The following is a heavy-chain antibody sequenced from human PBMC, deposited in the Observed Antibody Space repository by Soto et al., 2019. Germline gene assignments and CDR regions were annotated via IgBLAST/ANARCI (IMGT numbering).Heavy chain of an antibody. V-gene: IGHV4-30-2*01. D-gene: IGHD2-15*01. J-gene: IGHJ4*02. CDR3: ARWQVVAAQH. CDR1: GGSISSGGYS. CDR2: IYHSGST. Sequence: QLQLQESGSGLVKPSQTLSLTCAVSGGSISSGGYSWSWIRQPPGKGLEWIGYIYHSGSTYYNPPLEIRVTRSADRSTNQCSLKLSSVTAADTAVYHCARWQVVAAQHWGQGTLVTVSS.